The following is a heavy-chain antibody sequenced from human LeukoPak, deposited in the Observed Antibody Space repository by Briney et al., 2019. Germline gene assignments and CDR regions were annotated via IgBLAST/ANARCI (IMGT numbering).Heavy chain of an antibody. D-gene: IGHD3-9*01. CDR2: INPNSGGT. Sequence: ASVKLSCKASGYTFTGCYMHWVRQAPGQGLEWMGWINPNSGGTNYAQKFQGRVTMTRDTSISTAYMELSRLRSDDPAVYYCASAATQYYDILTGYLKYWGQGTLVTVS. CDR3: ASAATQYYDILTGYLKY. J-gene: IGHJ4*02. CDR1: GYTFTGCY. V-gene: IGHV1-2*02.